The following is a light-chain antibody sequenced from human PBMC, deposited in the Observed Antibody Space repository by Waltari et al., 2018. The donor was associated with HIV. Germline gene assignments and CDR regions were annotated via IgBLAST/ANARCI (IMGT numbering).Light chain of an antibody. Sequence: DIQMTQSPSSLSASVGDSVTITCRASHDISNSVAWFQQRSGKAPKVLLYATSRLEVGVPSRFSGRGSGTNYTLTISGLQPEDFATYYCQHYYTTPRTFGQGTTVEV. V-gene: IGKV1-NL1*01. CDR2: ATS. CDR1: HDISNS. J-gene: IGKJ1*01. CDR3: QHYYTTPRT.